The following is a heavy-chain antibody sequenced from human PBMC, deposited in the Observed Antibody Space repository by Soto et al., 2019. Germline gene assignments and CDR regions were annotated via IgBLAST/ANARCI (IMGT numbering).Heavy chain of an antibody. Sequence: PGGSLRLSCAASGFTFSSYSMNWVRQAPGKGLEWVSSISSSSSYIYYADSVKGRFTISRDNAKNSLYLQMNSLRAEDTAVYYCARGGSAEYYYDSSGYYYVYWGQGTLVTVSS. D-gene: IGHD3-22*01. CDR3: ARGGSAEYYYDSSGYYYVY. CDR2: ISSSSSYI. V-gene: IGHV3-21*01. J-gene: IGHJ4*02. CDR1: GFTFSSYS.